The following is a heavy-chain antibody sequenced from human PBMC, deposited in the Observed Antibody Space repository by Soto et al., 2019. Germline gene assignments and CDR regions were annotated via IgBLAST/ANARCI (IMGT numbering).Heavy chain of an antibody. J-gene: IGHJ5*02. V-gene: IGHV4-31*03. CDR1: GGSISSGDYY. D-gene: IGHD3-22*01. CDR3: AREGSYYDTSGFYYSCFDP. Sequence: QVQLQESGPGLVKPSQTLSLTCTVSGGSISSGDYYWSWIRPHPGKGLEWIGYIYYSGSTYYNPSRKNRVTISVETSKNQVSVKLSSVTAADTAVYYCAREGSYYDTSGFYYSCFDPWGQGTLVTVSP. CDR2: IYYSGST.